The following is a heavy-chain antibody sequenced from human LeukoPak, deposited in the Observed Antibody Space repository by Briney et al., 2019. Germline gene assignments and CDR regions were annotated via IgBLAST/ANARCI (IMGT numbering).Heavy chain of an antibody. V-gene: IGHV3-23*01. CDR1: GFTFSSYA. Sequence: GGSLRLSCAASGFTFSSYAMSWVRQAPGKGLEWVSAISGSGGSTYYADSVKGRFTISRDNSKNTLYLQMNSLRAEDTAVYYCTKVPHYYYDSSGYYSDYWGQGTLVTVSS. J-gene: IGHJ4*02. D-gene: IGHD3-22*01. CDR2: ISGSGGST. CDR3: TKVPHYYYDSSGYYSDY.